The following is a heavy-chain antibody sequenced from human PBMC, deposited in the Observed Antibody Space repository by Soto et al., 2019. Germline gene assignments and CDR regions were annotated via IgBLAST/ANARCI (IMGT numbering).Heavy chain of an antibody. Sequence: GGSLRLSCAASGFTFSSYAMSWVRQAPGKGLEWVSAISGSGGSTYYADSVKGRFTISRDNSKNTLYLQMNSLRAEDTAVYYCAKAVKRDIVVVVAAIEVYYFDYWGQGTLVTVSS. CDR2: ISGSGGST. CDR3: AKAVKRDIVVVVAAIEVYYFDY. D-gene: IGHD2-15*01. J-gene: IGHJ4*02. CDR1: GFTFSSYA. V-gene: IGHV3-23*01.